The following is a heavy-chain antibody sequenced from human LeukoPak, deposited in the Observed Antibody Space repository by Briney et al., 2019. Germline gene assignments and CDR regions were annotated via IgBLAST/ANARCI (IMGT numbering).Heavy chain of an antibody. CDR2: FHYSGSS. Sequence: SETLSLTCTVSGGSISGKTSYWGWIRQPPKKGLEWIGSFHYSGSSYYNPSLKSRVTISIDTSRNQCYLNLSSVTAADTAVYYCARQVQKAYYYGSGASGMNFDYWGQGTLVTVSS. V-gene: IGHV4-39*01. CDR3: ARQVQKAYYYGSGASGMNFDY. J-gene: IGHJ4*02. D-gene: IGHD3-10*01. CDR1: GGSISGKTSY.